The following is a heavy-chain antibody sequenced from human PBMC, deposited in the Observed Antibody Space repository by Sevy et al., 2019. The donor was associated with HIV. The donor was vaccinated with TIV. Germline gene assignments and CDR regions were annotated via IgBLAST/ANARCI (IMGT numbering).Heavy chain of an antibody. Sequence: GASVKVSCKASGGTFSSYAISWVRQAPGQGLEWMGGIIPIFGTANYAQKFQGRVTITADESTSTAYMELGSLRSEDTAVYYCARDLRGSVVVPAAKPNYYGMDVWGQGTTVTVSS. V-gene: IGHV1-69*13. J-gene: IGHJ6*02. CDR1: GGTFSSYA. CDR3: ARDLRGSVVVPAAKPNYYGMDV. CDR2: IIPIFGTA. D-gene: IGHD2-2*01.